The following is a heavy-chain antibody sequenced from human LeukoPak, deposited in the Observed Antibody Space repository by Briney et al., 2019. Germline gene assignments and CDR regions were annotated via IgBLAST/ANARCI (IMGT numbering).Heavy chain of an antibody. CDR3: AREERGYDILTGYFAAGGWFDP. V-gene: IGHV1-2*02. Sequence: ASVKVSCKASVYTFTGYYMHWVRQAPGQGLEWMGWINPNSGGTNYAQKFQGRVTMTRDTSISTAYMELSRLRSDDTAVYYCAREERGYDILTGYFAAGGWFDPWGQGTLVTVSS. CDR2: INPNSGGT. CDR1: VYTFTGYY. J-gene: IGHJ5*02. D-gene: IGHD3-9*01.